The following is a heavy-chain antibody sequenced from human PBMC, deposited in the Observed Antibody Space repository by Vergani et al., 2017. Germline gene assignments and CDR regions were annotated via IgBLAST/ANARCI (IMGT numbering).Heavy chain of an antibody. CDR3: ARADRECSGGICYYYYYYGMDV. CDR2: INSDGSST. CDR1: GCTFSSYW. D-gene: IGHD2-15*01. Sequence: EVQLVESGGGLVKPGGSLRLSCAASGCTFSSYWMHWVRHAPGKGLVWVSRINSDGSSTSYADAVKGRFTISRDNAKNTLYLQMNSLRAEDTAVYYCARADRECSGGICYYYYYYGMDVWGQGTTVTVSS. V-gene: IGHV3-74*01. J-gene: IGHJ6*02.